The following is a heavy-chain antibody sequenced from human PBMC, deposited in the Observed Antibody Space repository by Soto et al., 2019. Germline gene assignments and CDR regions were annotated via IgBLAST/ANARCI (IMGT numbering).Heavy chain of an antibody. D-gene: IGHD6-13*01. CDR1: GGSISSSSYY. CDR3: ARHVGYSSHFDY. V-gene: IGHV4-39*01. J-gene: IGHJ4*02. Sequence: PSETLSLTCTVSGGSISSSSYYWGWIRQPPGKGLEWIGSIYYSGSTYYNPSLKSRVTISVDTSKNQFSLKLSSVTAADTAVYYCARHVGYSSHFDYWGQGTLVTVSS. CDR2: IYYSGST.